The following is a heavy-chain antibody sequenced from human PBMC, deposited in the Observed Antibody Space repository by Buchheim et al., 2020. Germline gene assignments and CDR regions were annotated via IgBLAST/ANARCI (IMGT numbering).Heavy chain of an antibody. CDR1: GFTFSSYE. D-gene: IGHD3-10*01. Sequence: EVQLVESGGGLVQPGGSLRLSCAASGFTFSSYEMNWVRQAPGKGLEWVSYISSSGSTIYYADSVKGRFTIYRDNAKNSLYLQMNSLRAEDTAVYYCARGAAGTSSYYYYGMDVWGQGTT. J-gene: IGHJ6*02. CDR3: ARGAAGTSSYYYYGMDV. V-gene: IGHV3-48*03. CDR2: ISSSGSTI.